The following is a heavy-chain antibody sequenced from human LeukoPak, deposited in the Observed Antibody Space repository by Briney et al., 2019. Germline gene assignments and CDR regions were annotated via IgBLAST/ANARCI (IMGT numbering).Heavy chain of an antibody. CDR2: ISYDGSNK. V-gene: IGHV3-30*18. CDR1: GFIFSSYG. Sequence: GRSLRLSCAASGFIFSSYGMHWVRQAPGKGLEWVAVISYDGSNKYYADSVKGRFTISRDNSKNTLYLQMNSLRAEDTAVYYCAKDDRYFDWFSRIDYWGQGTLVTVSS. J-gene: IGHJ4*02. CDR3: AKDDRYFDWFSRIDY. D-gene: IGHD3-9*01.